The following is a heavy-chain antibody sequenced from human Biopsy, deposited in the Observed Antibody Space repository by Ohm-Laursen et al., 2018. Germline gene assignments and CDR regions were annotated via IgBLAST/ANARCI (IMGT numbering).Heavy chain of an antibody. CDR1: GGSISNNNYY. V-gene: IGHV4-39*01. D-gene: IGHD2-15*01. CDR2: IFYRGST. Sequence: GTLSLTCTVSGGSISNNNYYWGWIRQPPGKGLEWIGSIFYRGSTHYKPSLKSRVNISVDTSKNQFSLKLSSVTAADTAVYYCARMDCSGGSCHYYSYGMDVWGQGTTVTVSS. J-gene: IGHJ6*02. CDR3: ARMDCSGGSCHYYSYGMDV.